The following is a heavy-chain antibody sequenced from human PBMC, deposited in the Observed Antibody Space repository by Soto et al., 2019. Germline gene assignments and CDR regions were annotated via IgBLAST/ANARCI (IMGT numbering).Heavy chain of an antibody. J-gene: IGHJ4*02. CDR2: TKNRSQRYTI. CDR1: GFTLSDHY. CDR3: TCWIADRCS. V-gene: IGHV3-72*01. D-gene: IGHD6-6*01. Sequence: EVQLVESGGDLVQPGGSLRLSCAASGFTLSDHYMDWVRQAPGKGLEWVARTKNRSQRYTIEYAASVKGRFTISRDDSKNSLFLQMSSLKCVDTAVYYCTCWIADRCSWSQRTRVTVAS.